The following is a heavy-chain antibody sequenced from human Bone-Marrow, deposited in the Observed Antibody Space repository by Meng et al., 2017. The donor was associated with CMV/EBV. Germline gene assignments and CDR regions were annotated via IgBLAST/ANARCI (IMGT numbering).Heavy chain of an antibody. V-gene: IGHV3-30*02. Sequence: GESLKISCAASGFTFSSYGMHWVRQAPGKGLEWVAFIRYDGSNKYYADSVKGRFTISRDNSKNTLYLQMNSLRAEDTAVYYCAKEGTWLLLRGVAFDIWGQGTMVTVSS. CDR3: AKEGTWLLLRGVAFDI. D-gene: IGHD3-22*01. CDR2: IRYDGSNK. J-gene: IGHJ3*02. CDR1: GFTFSSYG.